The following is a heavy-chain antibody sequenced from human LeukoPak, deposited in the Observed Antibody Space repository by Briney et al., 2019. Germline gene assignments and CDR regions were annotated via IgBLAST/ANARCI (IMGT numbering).Heavy chain of an antibody. CDR3: ATAYSTETPTDGY. Sequence: ASVKVSCKVSGYTLTELSMHWVRQAPGKGLEWMGGFDPEDGETIYARKFQGRVTMTEDASTDTAYMELSSLRSEDTAVYYCATAYSTETPTDGYWGQGTLVTVSS. J-gene: IGHJ4*02. CDR1: GYTLTELS. V-gene: IGHV1-24*01. CDR2: FDPEDGET. D-gene: IGHD2-15*01.